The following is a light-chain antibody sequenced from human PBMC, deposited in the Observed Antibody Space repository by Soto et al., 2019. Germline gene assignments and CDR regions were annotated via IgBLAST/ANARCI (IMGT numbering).Light chain of an antibody. J-gene: IGLJ1*01. CDR2: EVT. V-gene: IGLV2-14*01. CDR3: ISYTGSSTSYV. CDR1: ISDVGSYNH. Sequence: QSPLTQAASVSGSRGQSITISCSGTISDVGSYNHVAWYQQFPGKTPKLIIYEVTYRPSGVSHRFSASKYGNTASLTISGLQAEDEADYYCISYTGSSTSYVFGTGTKVTVL.